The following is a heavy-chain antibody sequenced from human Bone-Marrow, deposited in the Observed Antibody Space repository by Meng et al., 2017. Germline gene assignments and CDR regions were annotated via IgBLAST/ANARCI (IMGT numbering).Heavy chain of an antibody. D-gene: IGHD6-19*01. J-gene: IGHJ4*02. Sequence: ASVKVSCKASGYTFTGYYMHWVRQAPGQGLEWMGWINPNSGGTNYAQKFQGRVTMTRDTSISTAYMGLSRLRSDDTAVYYCARWSTAYSSGYDYWGQGTLVTVSS. CDR2: INPNSGGT. V-gene: IGHV1-2*02. CDR3: ARWSTAYSSGYDY. CDR1: GYTFTGYY.